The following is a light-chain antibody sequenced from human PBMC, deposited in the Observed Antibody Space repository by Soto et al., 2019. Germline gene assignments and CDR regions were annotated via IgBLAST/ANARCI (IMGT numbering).Light chain of an antibody. CDR2: GAS. CDR3: QQYGSSPPSST. V-gene: IGKV3-20*01. J-gene: IGKJ5*01. Sequence: EVFLTQSPGTLSLSRWERATLSWRASQRVSSGYLAWYQQKPGQAPRLLIYGASSRATGIPDRFSGRGSGTDFTLTISRLEPEDFAVYYCQQYGSSPPSSTFGQGTRLEIK. CDR1: QRVSSGY.